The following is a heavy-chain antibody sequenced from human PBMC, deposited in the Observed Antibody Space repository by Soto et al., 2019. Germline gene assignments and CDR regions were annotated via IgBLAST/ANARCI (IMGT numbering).Heavy chain of an antibody. D-gene: IGHD2-15*01. CDR2: INAGNGNT. Sequence: ASVKVSCKASGYTFTSYAMHWVRQAPGQRLEWMGWINAGNGNTKYAQKFQGRVTITRDTSASTAYMELRSLRSEDTAVYYCAWCSGGSCYPQTPWGQGTLVTVSS. V-gene: IGHV1-3*01. J-gene: IGHJ5*02. CDR1: GYTFTSYA. CDR3: AWCSGGSCYPQTP.